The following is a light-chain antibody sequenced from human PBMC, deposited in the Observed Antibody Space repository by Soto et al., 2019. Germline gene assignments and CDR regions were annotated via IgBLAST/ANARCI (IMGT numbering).Light chain of an antibody. CDR3: QQSSSTPLT. V-gene: IGKV1-39*01. J-gene: IGKJ4*01. CDR1: QSISSY. CDR2: DTA. Sequence: DIQMTQSPSSLSASVGDRVTITCRASQSISSYLNWYQQKPGKATKLLIYDTASLQSGVPTRFSGSGSGTDFTLTVSSLQPEDFATYYCQQSSSTPLTLGGGTKVDIK.